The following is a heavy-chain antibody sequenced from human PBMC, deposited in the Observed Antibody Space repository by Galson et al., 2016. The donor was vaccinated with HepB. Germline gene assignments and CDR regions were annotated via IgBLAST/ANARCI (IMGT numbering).Heavy chain of an antibody. Sequence: SLRLSCAASGFTFRSYDMSWVRQSTGKGLEWVAAIGTLHDSFFPDSVQGRFSISRENVKNSLYLQLNRLRAGDTAVYYCARIARGSNYTLGYFDLWGRGTLVTVSS. J-gene: IGHJ2*01. V-gene: IGHV3-13*04. CDR3: ARIARGSNYTLGYFDL. CDR2: IGTLHDS. CDR1: GFTFRSYD. D-gene: IGHD4-11*01.